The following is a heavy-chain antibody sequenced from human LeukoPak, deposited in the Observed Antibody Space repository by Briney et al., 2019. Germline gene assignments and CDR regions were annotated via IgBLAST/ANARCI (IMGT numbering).Heavy chain of an antibody. CDR2: INSNSGAT. CDR3: ASGANVAY. V-gene: IGHV1-2*02. CDR1: GYTFTGYY. J-gene: IGHJ4*02. Sequence: ASVKVSCKASGYTFTGYYMHWVRRAPGQGLEWMGWINSNSGATDYAQKFQGRVTMTRDTSISTAYMELSSLRSDETAVYFCASGANVAYWGQGKLVTVSS. D-gene: IGHD4/OR15-4a*01.